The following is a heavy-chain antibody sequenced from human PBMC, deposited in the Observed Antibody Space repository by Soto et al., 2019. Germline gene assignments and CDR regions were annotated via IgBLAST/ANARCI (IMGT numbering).Heavy chain of an antibody. D-gene: IGHD2-8*02. V-gene: IGHV4-34*01. CDR2: INHSGST. CDR1: GGSFSGYY. Sequence: QVQLQQWGAGLLKPSETLSLTCAVYGGSFSGYYWTWIRQPPGTGLEWIGEINHSGSTNYNPSLKSRVTTAVDTSKNQFSLKLTSVTAAHTAVYYCARDKITGLFDYWGQGTLVTVSS. CDR3: ARDKITGLFDY. J-gene: IGHJ4*02.